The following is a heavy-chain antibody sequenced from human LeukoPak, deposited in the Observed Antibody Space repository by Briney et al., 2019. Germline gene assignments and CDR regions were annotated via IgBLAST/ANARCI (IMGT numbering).Heavy chain of an antibody. CDR3: ARRAAAARVGWFDP. CDR1: GGSFSGYY. Sequence: SETLSLTCAVYGGSFSGYYWSWIRQPPGKGLEWIGEINHSGSTNYNPSLKSRVTISVDMSKNQFSLKLSSVTAADTAVYYCARRAAAARVGWFDPWGQGTLVTVSS. J-gene: IGHJ5*02. D-gene: IGHD6-13*01. CDR2: INHSGST. V-gene: IGHV4-34*01.